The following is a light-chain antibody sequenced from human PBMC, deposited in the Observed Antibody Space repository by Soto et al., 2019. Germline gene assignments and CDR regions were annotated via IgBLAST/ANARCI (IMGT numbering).Light chain of an antibody. CDR3: QQYSDWRPQ. V-gene: IGKV3-15*01. J-gene: IGKJ1*01. CDR2: GAS. Sequence: ERELTQYPATLSVPLGQIPTIXIQASHSVSRRLAWYQQKPGQAPRILIHGASTRATGIPARFSGSGSGTEFTLTISSLQSEDFAVYYCQQYSDWRPQFGQGTKVDIK. CDR1: HSVSRR.